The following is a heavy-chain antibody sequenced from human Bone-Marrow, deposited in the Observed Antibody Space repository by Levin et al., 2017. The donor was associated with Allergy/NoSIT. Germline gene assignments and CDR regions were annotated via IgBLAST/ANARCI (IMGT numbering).Heavy chain of an antibody. D-gene: IGHD6-13*01. Sequence: PMASVKVSCKVSGYTLTELSMHWVRQGHGKGLEWMGGFDPEQGETIYAQKYRGRVTMTEDPSTDTAYMELSSLISEDTAMYYCATGEFGQQLFDYWGQGTLVTVSS. CDR3: ATGEFGQQLFDY. CDR1: GYTLTELS. J-gene: IGHJ4*02. V-gene: IGHV1-24*01. CDR2: FDPEQGET.